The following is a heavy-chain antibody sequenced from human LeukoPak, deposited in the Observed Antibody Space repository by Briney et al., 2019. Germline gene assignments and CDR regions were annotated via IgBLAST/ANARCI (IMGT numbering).Heavy chain of an antibody. Sequence: GRSLRLSCGASGFTLGSYAMTWVRQAPGKGLEWVSTVTGSGGSIYYADSVKGRFTISRDNSKNTLYLQMNSLRAEDTAVYYCATGPRNYYFDYWGQGTLVTVSS. CDR2: VTGSGGSI. J-gene: IGHJ4*02. CDR1: GFTLGSYA. V-gene: IGHV3-23*01. CDR3: ATGPRNYYFDY.